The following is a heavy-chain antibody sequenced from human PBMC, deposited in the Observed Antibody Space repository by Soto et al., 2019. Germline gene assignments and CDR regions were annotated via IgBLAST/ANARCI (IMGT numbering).Heavy chain of an antibody. Sequence: SVKLSCKASGGTFSSSAISWVRQAPEQGLEWMGGIIPIFGTANYAQKFQGRVTITADESTSTAYMELSSLRSEDTAVYYCARDLAGAGNYYYGMDVWGQGTTVTVSS. J-gene: IGHJ6*02. CDR3: ARDLAGAGNYYYGMDV. CDR1: GGTFSSSA. CDR2: IIPIFGTA. D-gene: IGHD6-19*01. V-gene: IGHV1-69*13.